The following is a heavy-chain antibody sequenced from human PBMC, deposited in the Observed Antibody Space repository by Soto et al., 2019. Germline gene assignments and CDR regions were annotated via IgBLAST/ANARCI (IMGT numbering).Heavy chain of an antibody. CDR2: IIPILGIA. V-gene: IGHV1-69*02. CDR3: ARGGVGAMRLDY. J-gene: IGHJ4*02. CDR1: GGTFSSYT. D-gene: IGHD1-26*01. Sequence: QVQLVQSGAEVKKPGSSVKVSCKASGGTFSSYTISWVRQAPGQGLEWMGRIIPILGIANYAQKFQGRVTITADKSTSTAYMEVSSLRSEDTAVYYCARGGVGAMRLDYWGQGTLVTVSS.